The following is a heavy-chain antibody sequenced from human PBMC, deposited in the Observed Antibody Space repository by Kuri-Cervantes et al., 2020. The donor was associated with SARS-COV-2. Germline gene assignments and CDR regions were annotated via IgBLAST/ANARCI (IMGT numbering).Heavy chain of an antibody. CDR1: GFTFSSYG. V-gene: IGHV3-30*02. J-gene: IGHJ2*01. CDR3: ASRRGKEYSSSLGPWNFDL. D-gene: IGHD6-6*01. CDR2: IRYDGSNK. Sequence: GESLKISCAASGFTFSSYGMHWVRQAPGKGLEWVAFIRYDGSNKYYADSVKGRSTISRDNSKNTLYLQMNSLRAEDTAVYYCASRRGKEYSSSLGPWNFDLWGRGTLVTVSS.